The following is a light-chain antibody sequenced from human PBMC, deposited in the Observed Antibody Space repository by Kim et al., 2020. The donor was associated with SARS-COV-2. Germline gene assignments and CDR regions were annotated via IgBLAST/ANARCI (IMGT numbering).Light chain of an antibody. CDR2: AAS. V-gene: IGKV1-6*01. CDR1: QGIRND. Sequence: AIQMTQSPSSLSASVGDRVTITCRASQGIRNDLSWYQQKSGQAPKVLVYAASGLQAGVPSRFTGSGSDTDFTLTISSLQPEDSASYYCLQDYSYPCTFGQGTKVDIK. CDR3: LQDYSYPCT. J-gene: IGKJ1*01.